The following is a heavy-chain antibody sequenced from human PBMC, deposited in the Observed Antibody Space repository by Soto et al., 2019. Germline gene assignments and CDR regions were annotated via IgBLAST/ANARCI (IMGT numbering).Heavy chain of an antibody. CDR2: AYYTGST. Sequence: SETLSLTCTVSGGSTSGYYWNWIRQSPGRGLEWIGFAYYTGSTNYNPSLESRVSISADTSNSQFSLKLTSVTAADTGVYYCAARSGRNYYGMDVWGQGTTVTVSS. CDR3: AARSGRNYYGMDV. V-gene: IGHV4-59*01. D-gene: IGHD3-10*01. CDR1: GGSTSGYY. J-gene: IGHJ6*02.